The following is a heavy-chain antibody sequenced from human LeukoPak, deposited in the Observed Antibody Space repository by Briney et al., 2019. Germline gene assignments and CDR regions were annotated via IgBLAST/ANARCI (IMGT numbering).Heavy chain of an antibody. J-gene: IGHJ4*02. CDR3: AKDDNGPQDN. V-gene: IGHV3-30*02. Sequence: GGSLRLSCAASGFTFDNYGMHWVRQAPGKGLEWVALIRYDGIKKFYAGSVKGRFTISRDNSKNTLYLQMNSLRLEDTALYYCAKDDNGPQDNWGQGTLVTVCS. D-gene: IGHD1-14*01. CDR1: GFTFDNYG. CDR2: IRYDGIKK.